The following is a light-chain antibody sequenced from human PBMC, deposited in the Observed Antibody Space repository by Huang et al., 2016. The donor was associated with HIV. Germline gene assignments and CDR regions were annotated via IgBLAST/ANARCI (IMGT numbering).Light chain of an antibody. CDR3: QQLDSYPLT. Sequence: IQLTQSPSSLSASVGDRVTITCRASQDISNYLAWYQQKSGNAPNLLIFAASTLESGVPARFRGGGSGTNFTLTISGLQPEDSAVYYCQQLDSYPLTFGPGTKVYIK. CDR2: AAS. CDR1: QDISNY. V-gene: IGKV1-9*01. J-gene: IGKJ3*01.